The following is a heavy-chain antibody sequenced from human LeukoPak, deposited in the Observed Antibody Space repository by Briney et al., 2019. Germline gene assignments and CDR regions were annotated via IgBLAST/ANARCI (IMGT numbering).Heavy chain of an antibody. D-gene: IGHD6-19*01. CDR1: DGSISGYY. Sequence: SETLSLTCTVSDGSISGYYWSWIRQPPGKGLEYIGYIYYSGSASYNPSPKSRVTISVDTTKNQFSLELNSVTAADTAVYYCARANSGWYFFDYWGQGTLVTVSS. V-gene: IGHV4-59*01. J-gene: IGHJ4*02. CDR2: IYYSGSA. CDR3: ARANSGWYFFDY.